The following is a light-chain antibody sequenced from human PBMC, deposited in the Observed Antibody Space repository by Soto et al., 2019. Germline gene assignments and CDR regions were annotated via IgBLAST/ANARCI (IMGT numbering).Light chain of an antibody. CDR3: QHYNSYPLT. Sequence: DIKMTQSPSTLAASVGDGVTITCRGSQSISSWLAWYQQKPGKAPKLLIYDASSLESGVPSRFSGSGSGTEFTLTISSLQPDDFATYYCQHYNSYPLTFGGGTKVDIK. CDR1: QSISSW. J-gene: IGKJ4*01. CDR2: DAS. V-gene: IGKV1-5*01.